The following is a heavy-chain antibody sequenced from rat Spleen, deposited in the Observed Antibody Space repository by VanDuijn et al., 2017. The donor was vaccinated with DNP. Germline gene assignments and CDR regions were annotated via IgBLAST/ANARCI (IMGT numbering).Heavy chain of an antibody. V-gene: IGHV5-29*01. Sequence: EVQLVESGGGLVQPGRSLKLSCAASGFTFSNYGMAWVCQAPTKGLEWVASIHNTGGSTYYPDSVKGRFTISRDNAKSTLYLQINSLRSEDTATYYCTRNYPGITLYVMDAWGQGASVTVSS. CDR3: TRNYPGITLYVMDA. J-gene: IGHJ4*01. D-gene: IGHD1-4*01. CDR1: GFTFSNYG. CDR2: IHNTGGST.